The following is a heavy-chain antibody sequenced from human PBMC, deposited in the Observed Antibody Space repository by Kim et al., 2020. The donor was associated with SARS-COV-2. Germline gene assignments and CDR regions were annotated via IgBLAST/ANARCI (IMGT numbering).Heavy chain of an antibody. CDR1: GYTFTSYA. V-gene: IGHV1-3*01. J-gene: IGHJ6*02. Sequence: ASVKVSCKASGYTFTSYAMHWVRQAPGQRLEWMGWINAGNGNTKYSQKFQGRVTITRDTSASTAYMELSSLRSEDTAVYYCARSADYGSGSYYNVVYYYYYYGMDVWGQGTTVTVSS. CDR2: INAGNGNT. D-gene: IGHD3-10*01. CDR3: ARSADYGSGSYYNVVYYYYYYGMDV.